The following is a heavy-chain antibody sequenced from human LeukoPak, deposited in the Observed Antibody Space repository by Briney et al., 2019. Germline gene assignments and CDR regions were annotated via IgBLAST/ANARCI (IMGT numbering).Heavy chain of an antibody. CDR2: ISYDGSNK. V-gene: IGHV3-30-3*01. CDR1: GFTFSSYA. D-gene: IGHD3-3*01. J-gene: IGHJ4*02. Sequence: PGRSLRLSCAASGFTFSSYAMHWVRQAPGKGLEWVAVISYDGSNKYYADFVKGRFTISRDNSKNTLYLQMNSLRAEDTAVYYCARDMEYYFDYWGQGTLVTVSS. CDR3: ARDMEYYFDY.